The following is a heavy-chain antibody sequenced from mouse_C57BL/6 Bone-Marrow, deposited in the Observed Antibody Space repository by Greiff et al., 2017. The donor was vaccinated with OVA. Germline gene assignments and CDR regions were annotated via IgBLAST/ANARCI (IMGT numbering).Heavy chain of an antibody. D-gene: IGHD2-3*01. CDR2: IYWDDDK. Sequence: QVTLKVSGPGILQSSQTLSLTCSFSGFSLSTSGMGVSWIRQPSGQGLEWLAHIYWDDDKRYNTSLKSRLTISKDTSRNQVVLKITRVDTADTATYYWARKPVGWFLRGYFDVWGTGTTVTVSS. CDR3: ARKPVGWFLRGYFDV. J-gene: IGHJ1*03. V-gene: IGHV8-12*01. CDR1: GFSLSTSGMG.